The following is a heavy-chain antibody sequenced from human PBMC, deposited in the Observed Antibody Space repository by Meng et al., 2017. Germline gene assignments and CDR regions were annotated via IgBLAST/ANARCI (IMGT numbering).Heavy chain of an antibody. Sequence: EVHLVGTRGGLVQPGGSLGLSCAASGFTVSSNYMSWVRQAPGKGLEWVSVIYSGGSTYYADSVKGRFTISRDNSKNTLYLQMNSLRAEDTAVYYCARGGSYYSYWGQGTLVTVSS. CDR2: IYSGGST. V-gene: IGHV3-53*02. CDR3: ARGGSYYSY. D-gene: IGHD1-26*01. J-gene: IGHJ4*02. CDR1: GFTVSSNY.